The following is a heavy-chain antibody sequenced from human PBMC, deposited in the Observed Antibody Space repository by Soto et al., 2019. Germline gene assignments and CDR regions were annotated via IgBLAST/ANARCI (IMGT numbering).Heavy chain of an antibody. CDR3: AREGYSSGWLFDY. V-gene: IGHV1-69*06. CDR1: GGTFSSYA. CDR2: IIPIFGTA. Sequence: SVKVSCKASGGTFSSYAISWVRQAPGQGLEWMGGIIPIFGTANYAQKFQGRVTITADKSTSTAYMELSSLRSEDTAVYYCAREGYSSGWLFDYWGQGTLVTVSP. D-gene: IGHD6-19*01. J-gene: IGHJ4*02.